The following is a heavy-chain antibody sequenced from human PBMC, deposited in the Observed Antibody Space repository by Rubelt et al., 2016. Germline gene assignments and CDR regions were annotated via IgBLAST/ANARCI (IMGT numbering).Heavy chain of an antibody. J-gene: IGHJ3*01. CDR1: GGSFSGYY. V-gene: IGHV4-34*11. CDR2: IYDSGST. Sequence: QVQLQQWGAGLLKPSETLSLTCAVYGGSFSGYYWNWIRQRPGEGLEWIGYIYDSGSTNYNPSLKSRVSISVNTSKNQLSLKLSSVTAADTAVYYCAKDGASSLWGQGTMVTVSS. D-gene: IGHD3-16*01. CDR3: AKDGASSL.